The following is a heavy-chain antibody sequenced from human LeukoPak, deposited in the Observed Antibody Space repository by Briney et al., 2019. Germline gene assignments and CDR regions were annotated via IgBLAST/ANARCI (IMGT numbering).Heavy chain of an antibody. CDR3: AKRSHYGSGSYYLLYYFDY. Sequence: GALRLSCAASGFTFSDYYMSWIRQAPGKGLEWVSAISGSGGSTYYADSVKGRFTISRDNSKNTLYLQMNSLRAEDTAVYYCAKRSHYGSGSYYLLYYFDYWGQGTLVTVSS. CDR2: ISGSGGST. CDR1: GFTFSDYY. J-gene: IGHJ4*02. D-gene: IGHD3-10*01. V-gene: IGHV3-23*01.